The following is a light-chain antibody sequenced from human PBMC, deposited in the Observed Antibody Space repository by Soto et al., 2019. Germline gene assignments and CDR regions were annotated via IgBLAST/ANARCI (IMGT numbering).Light chain of an antibody. CDR3: QQSYNIPYT. V-gene: IGKV1-39*01. CDR1: QSITSY. CDR2: AAS. J-gene: IGKJ2*01. Sequence: DIQMTQSPSSLSASVGDRVTITCRASQSITSYINWYQHKPGMAPKLLIYAASKIQIGVPSRVSASGLGTDFTLTIGGLQAEDSAVYYCQQSYNIPYTFGQGTKVEI.